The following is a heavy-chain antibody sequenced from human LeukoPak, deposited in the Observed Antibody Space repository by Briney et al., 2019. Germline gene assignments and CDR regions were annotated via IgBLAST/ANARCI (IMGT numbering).Heavy chain of an antibody. V-gene: IGHV3-23*01. Sequence: GGSLRLSCAASGFTFSSYAMSWGRQAPGEGLELVSGISGGGDTTYTADSVRGRFTISRDNSNNTLYLQMNTLTAEDTAVYYCAAISYSGTWPVGYWGQGTLVTVTA. J-gene: IGHJ4*02. D-gene: IGHD6-25*01. CDR1: GFTFSSYA. CDR2: ISGGGDTT. CDR3: AAISYSGTWPVGY.